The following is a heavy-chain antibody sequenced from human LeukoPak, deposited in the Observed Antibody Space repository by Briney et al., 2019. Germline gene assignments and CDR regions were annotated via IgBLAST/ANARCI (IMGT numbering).Heavy chain of an antibody. Sequence: ASVKVSCKASRYTFSSYDINWVREAAGQGLEWMGWMNPNTGRTGFAQKFQGRVTMTRNTSISTAYMELSSLRSEDTAVYYCARGFRITMVRGVIRNDYWGQGTLVTVSS. J-gene: IGHJ4*02. CDR1: RYTFSSYD. D-gene: IGHD3-10*01. CDR2: MNPNTGRT. CDR3: ARGFRITMVRGVIRNDY. V-gene: IGHV1-8*01.